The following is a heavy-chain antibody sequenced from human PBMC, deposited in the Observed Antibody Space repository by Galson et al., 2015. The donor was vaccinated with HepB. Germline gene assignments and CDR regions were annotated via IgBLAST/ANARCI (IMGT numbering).Heavy chain of an antibody. CDR3: ARVLYGCGGDCYYFVES. D-gene: IGHD2-21*02. V-gene: IGHV2-26*01. Sequence: PALVKPTQTLTLTCTVSGSSLSSFRKAVSWIRQPPGKALEWLGNLFSNDEKSYSRSLKSRVTLSEDTSRRQVVLTMTNMAPVDTGTYYCARVLYGCGGDCYYFVESWGQGTLVTVSS. CDR1: GSSLSSFRKA. J-gene: IGHJ4*02. CDR2: LFSNDEK.